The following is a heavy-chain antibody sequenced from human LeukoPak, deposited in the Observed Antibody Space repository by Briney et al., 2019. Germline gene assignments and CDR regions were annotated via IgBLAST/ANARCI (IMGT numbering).Heavy chain of an antibody. CDR3: ARIGDSTSCYGPCAYFDY. CDR2: INPSGGST. CDR1: GNAFSRYN. D-gene: IGHD2-2*01. Sequence: ASVKVSNHASGNAFSRYNMHWVLHAPAQGHEWMGIINPSGGSTSYAQKFQGRVTMTRDTSTSTVYMELSSLRSEDTAVYYCARIGDSTSCYGPCAYFDYWGQGTLVTVSS. V-gene: IGHV1-46*01. J-gene: IGHJ4*02.